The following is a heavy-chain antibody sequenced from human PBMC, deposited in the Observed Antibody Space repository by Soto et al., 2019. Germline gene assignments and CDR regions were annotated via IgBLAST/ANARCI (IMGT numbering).Heavy chain of an antibody. D-gene: IGHD2-2*01. CDR3: ARDTLGYCSSTSCYSANYGMDV. CDR1: GGSISSGGYY. Sequence: SETLSLTCTVSGGSISSGGYYWSWIRQHPGKGLEWIGYIYYSGSTYYNPSLKSRVTISVDTSKNQFSLKLSSVTAADTAVYYCARDTLGYCSSTSCYSANYGMDVWGQGTTVTVSS. CDR2: IYYSGST. J-gene: IGHJ6*02. V-gene: IGHV4-31*03.